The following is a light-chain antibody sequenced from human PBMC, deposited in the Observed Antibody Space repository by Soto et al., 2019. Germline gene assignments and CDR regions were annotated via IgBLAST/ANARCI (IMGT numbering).Light chain of an antibody. CDR2: SSS. CDR3: HQSFGSPFT. CDR1: RTITKF. J-gene: IGKJ5*01. V-gene: IGKV1-39*01. Sequence: DIQMTQSPSSLSASVGDRVTITCRASRTITKFLNWYHQKPGKAPNLLIYSSSNLESGVPTRFSGTGSGTEFTLTISSLQPEDFGPYYCHQSFGSPFTFGQGTRVDIK.